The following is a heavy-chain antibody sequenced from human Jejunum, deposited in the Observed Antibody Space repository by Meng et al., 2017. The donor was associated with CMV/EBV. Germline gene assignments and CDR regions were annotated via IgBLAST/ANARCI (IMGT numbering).Heavy chain of an antibody. CDR1: GYTFTKYY. D-gene: IGHD5-12*01. V-gene: IGHV1-46*01. Sequence: KASGYTFTKYYIHWVRQAPGQGLEWMGNIYPSAGSTTYAQKFQGRVTMTRDTSTSTVYMELSSLRSEDSAVYYCARDGIVGSITWFDPWGQGTLVTVSS. CDR3: ARDGIVGSITWFDP. CDR2: IYPSAGST. J-gene: IGHJ5*02.